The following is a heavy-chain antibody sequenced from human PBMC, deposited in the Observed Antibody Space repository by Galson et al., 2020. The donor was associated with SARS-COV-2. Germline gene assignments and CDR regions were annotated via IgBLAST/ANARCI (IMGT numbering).Heavy chain of an antibody. CDR2: SYQADSDT. Sequence: KIGEYRKISGKGAGYNFPDDWIGRGRQMTGKGLEWMGRSYQADSDTRYGASFQGQVTISADKSINTADLQWSSLKASDTAIYYWVRPLIAAADSLDYWAQGTLVAVSS. CDR1: GYNFPDDW. J-gene: IGHJ4*01. D-gene: IGHD6-13*01. V-gene: IGHV5-51*01. CDR3: VRPLIAAADSLDY.